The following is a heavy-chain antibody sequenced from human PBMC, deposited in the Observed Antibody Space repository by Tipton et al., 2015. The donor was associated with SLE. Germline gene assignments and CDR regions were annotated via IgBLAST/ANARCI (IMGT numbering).Heavy chain of an antibody. CDR2: IKHDGGDK. V-gene: IGHV3-7*01. CDR3: VRGNWGPDY. Sequence: GSLRLSCAASGFTFSGSWMYWFRQAPGKGLEWVANIKHDGGDKYYADSVKGRFAISRDNAKNSLYLQMNSLRAEDTAVYYCVRGNWGPDYWGQGTLVTVSS. D-gene: IGHD7-27*01. J-gene: IGHJ4*02. CDR1: GFTFSGSW.